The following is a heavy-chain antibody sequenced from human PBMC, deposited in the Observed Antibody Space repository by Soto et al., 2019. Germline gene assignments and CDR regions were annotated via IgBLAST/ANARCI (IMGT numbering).Heavy chain of an antibody. V-gene: IGHV3-33*01. CDR2: IWYDGSNK. Sequence: RLSYTAAGGTFSSYGRHWVREDPGKGLEWVAVIWYDGSNKYYADSVKGRFTISRDNSKNTLYLQMNSLRAEDTAVYYCARDKADYGGNSDAFDIWGQGTMVTVSS. CDR1: GGTFSSYG. D-gene: IGHD4-17*01. CDR3: ARDKADYGGNSDAFDI. J-gene: IGHJ3*02.